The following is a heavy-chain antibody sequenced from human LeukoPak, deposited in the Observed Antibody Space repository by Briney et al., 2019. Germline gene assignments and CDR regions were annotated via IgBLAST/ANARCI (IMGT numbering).Heavy chain of an antibody. J-gene: IGHJ4*02. CDR2: VKQDGSAT. V-gene: IGHV3-7*01. Sequence: HTGGSLRLSCAASGFTLSRYWMIWVRQAPGKGLEWVGNVKQDGSATYYLDSVKGRFTISRDNAKNLLFLQMNSLRHDDAAMYYCARVLTVGQTGGVDYWGQGTLVSVSS. CDR3: ARVLTVGQTGGVDY. CDR1: GFTLSRYW. D-gene: IGHD1-14*01.